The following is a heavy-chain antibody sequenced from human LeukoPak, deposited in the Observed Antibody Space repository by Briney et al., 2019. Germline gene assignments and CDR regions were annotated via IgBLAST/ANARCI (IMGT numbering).Heavy chain of an antibody. CDR1: GFTFSSYA. V-gene: IGHV3-23*01. CDR3: VKDRGGYCSSTSCSLYFDF. J-gene: IGHJ4*02. Sequence: GGSLRLSCAASGFTFSSYAMSWVRQAPGRGLEWVSSIGSSGYNTYYADSVKGRFTISRDNSDNTLYLQMSSLRAEDTAVYYCVKDRGGYCSSTSCSLYFDFWGQGILVTVSS. CDR2: IGSSGYNT. D-gene: IGHD2-2*01.